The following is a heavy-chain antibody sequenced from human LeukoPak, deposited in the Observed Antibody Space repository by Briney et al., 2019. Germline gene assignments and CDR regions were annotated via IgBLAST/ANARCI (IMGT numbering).Heavy chain of an antibody. D-gene: IGHD2/OR15-2a*01. CDR3: ANNRASLDY. CDR1: GFTFSNSG. J-gene: IGHJ4*02. V-gene: IGHV3-7*02. CDR2: INQDGSEK. Sequence: GGSLRLSCAASGFTFSNSGMSWVRQAPGKGLEWVANINQDGSEKNCVDSVKGRFTISRDNAKDSLYLQMNSLRAEDTAVYYCANNRASLDYWGQGTLVTVSS.